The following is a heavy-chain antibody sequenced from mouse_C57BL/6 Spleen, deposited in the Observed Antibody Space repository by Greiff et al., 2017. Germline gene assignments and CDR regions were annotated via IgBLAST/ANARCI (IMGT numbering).Heavy chain of an antibody. Sequence: EVQVVESGGYLVKPGGSLKLSCAASGFTFSSYGLSWVRQTPDKRLAWVATLSSGGSYTYYPASMKGRFTISRDNAKNTLDLRMSSLKSEDTAMYYCARQELVWYFDVWGTGTTVTVSS. D-gene: IGHD4-1*01. CDR2: LSSGGSYT. CDR3: ARQELVWYFDV. J-gene: IGHJ1*03. V-gene: IGHV5-6*01. CDR1: GFTFSSYG.